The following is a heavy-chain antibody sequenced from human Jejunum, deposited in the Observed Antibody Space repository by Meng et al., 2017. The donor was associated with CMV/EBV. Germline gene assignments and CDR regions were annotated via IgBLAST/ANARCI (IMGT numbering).Heavy chain of an antibody. J-gene: IGHJ5*02. Sequence: TVSGGYIRSGDYYWSWVRQPPGKGLEWIGYIYYTGSTHYNPSLRSRATMSVDTSKNQFSLKLSSVTAADTAVYYCARGRLRNWFDPWGQGTLVTVSS. CDR3: ARGRLRNWFDP. CDR1: GGYIRSGDYY. D-gene: IGHD3-16*01. CDR2: IYYTGST. V-gene: IGHV4-30-4*08.